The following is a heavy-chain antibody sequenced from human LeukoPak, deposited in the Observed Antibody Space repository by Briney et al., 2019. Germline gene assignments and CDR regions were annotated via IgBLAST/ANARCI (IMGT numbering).Heavy chain of an antibody. D-gene: IGHD5-24*01. J-gene: IGHJ4*02. CDR3: ARVVLSRGERDY. V-gene: IGHV3-30*04. CDR1: GFTFSSYA. CDR2: ISYDGTNK. Sequence: GGSLRLSCAASGFTFSSYAMHWVRQAPGKGLEWVAVISYDGTNKYYADSVKGRFTISRDNSKNTLYMQMNSLRAEDTAVYYCARVVLSRGERDYWGQGTLVTVSS.